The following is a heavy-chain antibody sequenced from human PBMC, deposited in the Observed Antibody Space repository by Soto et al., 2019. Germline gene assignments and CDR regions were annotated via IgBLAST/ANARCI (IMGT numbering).Heavy chain of an antibody. D-gene: IGHD6-19*01. J-gene: IGHJ4*02. CDR3: ARQGPSGYSSGWYHDY. CDR2: IXYSGST. V-gene: IGHV4-39*01. Sequence: QLXXQESGPGLVKPSETLSLTCTVSGGSISSSTYYWGWIRRPPGKGLEWIGSIXYSGSTYYNPPLKSRVTIFVDTSKNQFSLRLNSVTAADTAVYYCARQGPSGYSSGWYHDYWGQGTLVTVSS. CDR1: GGSISSSTYY.